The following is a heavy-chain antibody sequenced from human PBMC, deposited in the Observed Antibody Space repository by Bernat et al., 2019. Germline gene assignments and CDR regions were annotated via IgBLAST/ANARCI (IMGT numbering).Heavy chain of an antibody. V-gene: IGHV3-23*01. J-gene: IGHJ4*02. CDR1: GFTFSSFA. D-gene: IGHD2-2*02. CDR2: ISSSGGST. Sequence: EVQLLESGGGLVQPGGSLRLSCAASGFTFSSFAMSWVRQAPGKGLEWVSAISSSGGSTYYADSVKGRFTISRDNSKNTLYLQMNSLRAEDTAVYYCASRGGGYCNSNNCYKSPNFDYWGQGTLVTVSS. CDR3: ASRGGGYCNSNNCYKSPNFDY.